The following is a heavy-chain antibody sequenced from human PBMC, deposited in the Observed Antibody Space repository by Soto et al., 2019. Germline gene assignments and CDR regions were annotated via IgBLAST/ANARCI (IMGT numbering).Heavy chain of an antibody. CDR2: IYSGGST. J-gene: IGHJ6*02. CDR1: GFTVSSNY. Sequence: PGGSLRLSCAASGFTVSSNYMSCVRQAPGKGLEWVSVIYSGGSTYYADSVKGRFTISRDNSKNTLYLQMNSLRAEDTAVYYCGVTMIVVYYGMDVWGQGTTVTVSS. D-gene: IGHD3-22*01. V-gene: IGHV3-53*01. CDR3: GVTMIVVYYGMDV.